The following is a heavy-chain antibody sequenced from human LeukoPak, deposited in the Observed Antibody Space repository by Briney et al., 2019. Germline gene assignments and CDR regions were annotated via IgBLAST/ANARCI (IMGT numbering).Heavy chain of an antibody. D-gene: IGHD2-2*01. CDR3: ARRRSGTDFDY. CDR1: GGSISGSHYY. Sequence: KSSETLSLTCTVSGGSISGSHYYWGWIRQSPGKGLEWIGSFYYSGSTYYNPSLESRVTISVDTSKNQFSLKLSSVSAADTAVYYCARRRSGTDFDYWGQGTLVSVYS. J-gene: IGHJ4*02. V-gene: IGHV4-39*01. CDR2: FYYSGST.